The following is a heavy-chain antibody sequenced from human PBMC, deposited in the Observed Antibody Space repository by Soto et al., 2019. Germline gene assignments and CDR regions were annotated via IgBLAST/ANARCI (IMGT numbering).Heavy chain of an antibody. CDR3: ARTLYYQDSSGQTSFYFDS. CDR1: GGSISSGGYY. D-gene: IGHD3-22*01. CDR2: IYYSGST. J-gene: IGHJ4*02. Sequence: QVQLQESGPGLVKPSQTLSLTCTVSGGSISSGGYYWSWIRQHPGKGLEWIGYIYYSGSTYYNPSPKRRVTISVATSMNQFSLRLDSVTAADTAVYYCARTLYYQDSSGQTSFYFDSWGQGTLVTVSS. V-gene: IGHV4-31*03.